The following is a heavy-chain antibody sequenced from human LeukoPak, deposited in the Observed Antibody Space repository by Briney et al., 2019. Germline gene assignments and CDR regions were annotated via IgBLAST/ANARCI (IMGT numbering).Heavy chain of an antibody. CDR2: IYNDGGT. J-gene: IGHJ4*02. V-gene: IGHV3-53*01. Sequence: GGSLRLSCAASGFTVSSNYMSWVRQGPGKGLEWVALIYNDGGTHYTDSVKGRFTISRDTSRNTLFLQMNSLRAEDTAVYYCAKSGLNRFDYWGQGTLVTVSS. D-gene: IGHD2-15*01. CDR1: GFTVSSNY. CDR3: AKSGLNRFDY.